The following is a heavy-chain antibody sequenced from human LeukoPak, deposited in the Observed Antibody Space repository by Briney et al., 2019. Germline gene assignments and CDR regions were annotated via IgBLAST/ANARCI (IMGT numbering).Heavy chain of an antibody. V-gene: IGHV3-30*04. CDR2: ISYDGSYK. Sequence: GRSLRLSCAASGFTFSSYAMHWVRQAPGKGLEWVAVISYDGSYKSYADSVKGRFTISRDNSKNTLYLKMNSLRAEDTAVYYCATIGPYGSGTYISADYWGQGTLVTVSS. D-gene: IGHD3-10*01. J-gene: IGHJ4*02. CDR1: GFTFSSYA. CDR3: ATIGPYGSGTYISADY.